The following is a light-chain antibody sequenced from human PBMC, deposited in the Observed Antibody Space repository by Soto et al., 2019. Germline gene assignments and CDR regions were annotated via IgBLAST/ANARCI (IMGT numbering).Light chain of an antibody. CDR2: GAS. CDR1: QSVSNSY. V-gene: IGKV3-20*01. J-gene: IGKJ1*01. Sequence: EIVLTQSPGTLSLSPGERATLSCRASQSVSNSYLAWYQQKPGQAPRLLIYGASSRATGIPDRFSGSGSGTDFTLTISRLEPEDFAVYYCQPYGSSTWTFGQGTRWIS. CDR3: QPYGSSTWT.